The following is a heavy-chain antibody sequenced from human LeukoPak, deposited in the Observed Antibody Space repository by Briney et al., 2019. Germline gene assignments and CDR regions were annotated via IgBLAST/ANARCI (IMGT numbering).Heavy chain of an antibody. D-gene: IGHD2/OR15-2a*01. V-gene: IGHV1-69*13. CDR2: IITIFGTA. CDR3: ARGRNDGSTTAPFDY. CDR1: GGTFSSYA. Sequence: ASVKVSCKASGGTFSSYAISWVRQAPGQGLEWMGGIITIFGTANYAQKFQGRVTITADESTSTAYMELSSLRSEDTAVYYCARGRNDGSTTAPFDYWGQGTLVTVS. J-gene: IGHJ4*02.